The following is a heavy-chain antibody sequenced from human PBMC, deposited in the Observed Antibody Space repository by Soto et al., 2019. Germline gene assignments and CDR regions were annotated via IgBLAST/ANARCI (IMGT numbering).Heavy chain of an antibody. V-gene: IGHV1-18*01. Sequence: ASVKVSCKASGYTFTSYGISWVRQAPGQGLEWMGWISAYNGNTNYAQKLQGRVTMTTDTSTSTAYMELRSLRSDDTAVYYCARDTRTVTRSAGLCWGQGTLVTVSS. J-gene: IGHJ4*02. D-gene: IGHD4-17*01. CDR2: ISAYNGNT. CDR3: ARDTRTVTRSAGLC. CDR1: GYTFTSYG.